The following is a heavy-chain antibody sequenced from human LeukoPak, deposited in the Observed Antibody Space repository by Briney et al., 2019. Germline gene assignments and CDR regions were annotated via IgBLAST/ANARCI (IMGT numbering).Heavy chain of an antibody. D-gene: IGHD3-3*01. Sequence: GESLKISCKGSGYSFTSYWIGWVRQMPGKGLEWMGIIYPGDSDTRYSPSFQGQVTISADKSISTAYLQWSSLKASDTAMYYCARDYDFWSGYYTGRGAFDIWGQGTMVTVSS. CDR3: ARDYDFWSGYYTGRGAFDI. CDR1: GYSFTSYW. V-gene: IGHV5-51*01. J-gene: IGHJ3*02. CDR2: IYPGDSDT.